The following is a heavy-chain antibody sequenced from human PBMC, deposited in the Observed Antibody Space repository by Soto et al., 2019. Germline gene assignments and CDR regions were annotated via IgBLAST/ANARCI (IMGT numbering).Heavy chain of an antibody. V-gene: IGHV4-39*01. CDR1: GGSISSSSYY. D-gene: IGHD3-22*01. CDR2: IYYSGST. Sequence: SETLSLTCTVSGGSISSSSYYWVWISQPPGKGLEWIGSIYYSGSTYYNPSLKSRVTISVDTSMNQFSLKLISVTAAVMFVYYCARLGLYDSSGYYPPVDYWGQGTLVTVS. CDR3: ARLGLYDSSGYYPPVDY. J-gene: IGHJ4*02.